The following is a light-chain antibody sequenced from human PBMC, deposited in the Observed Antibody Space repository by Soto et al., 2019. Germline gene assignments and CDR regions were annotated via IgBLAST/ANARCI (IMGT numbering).Light chain of an antibody. CDR1: QGISNA. V-gene: IGKV1D-13*01. J-gene: IGKJ4*01. Sequence: IQLTQSPSSLSASVGDRVTITCRASQGISNALAWYQQKPGKGPKLLIDDASILENGVPARFSGSGSGSDSSLIIDSLQPGDFASYYCQQFLNYPVSFGGGPKVEIK. CDR3: QQFLNYPVS. CDR2: DAS.